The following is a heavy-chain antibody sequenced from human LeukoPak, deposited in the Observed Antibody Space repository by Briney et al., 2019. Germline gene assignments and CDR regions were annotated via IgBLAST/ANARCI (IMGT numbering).Heavy chain of an antibody. J-gene: IGHJ3*02. CDR1: GGTFSSYA. Sequence: SVKVSCKASGGTFSSYAISWVRQAPGQGLEWMGGIIPIFGTANYAQKFQGRVTITADESTSTAYMELSSLRSEDTAVYYCARDHKGGDGADAFDIWGHGTMVTVSS. D-gene: IGHD5-24*01. V-gene: IGHV1-69*01. CDR3: ARDHKGGDGADAFDI. CDR2: IIPIFGTA.